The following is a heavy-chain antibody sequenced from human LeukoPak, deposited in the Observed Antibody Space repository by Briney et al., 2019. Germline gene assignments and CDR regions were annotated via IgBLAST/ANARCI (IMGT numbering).Heavy chain of an antibody. V-gene: IGHV3-23*01. D-gene: IGHD2-15*01. CDR3: ARGLYEFCSGGSCYSYYFDY. Sequence: PGGSLRLSCAASGFTFSSYAMNWVRQAPGKGLEWVSAISGSGGSTYYADSVKGRFTISRDNSKNTLYLQMNSLRAEDTAVYFCARGLYEFCSGGSCYSYYFDYWGQGTLVTVSS. J-gene: IGHJ4*02. CDR2: ISGSGGST. CDR1: GFTFSSYA.